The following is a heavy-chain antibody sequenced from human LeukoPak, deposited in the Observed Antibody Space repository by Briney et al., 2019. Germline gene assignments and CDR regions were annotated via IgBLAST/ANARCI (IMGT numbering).Heavy chain of an antibody. J-gene: IGHJ6*02. CDR1: GFTSGHIFTDYW. CDR2: INQDGSQT. D-gene: IGHD2-21*01. CDR3: AKDRGIAKSLFYYGMDA. V-gene: IGHV3-7*01. Sequence: GGSLRLSCVASGFTSGHIFTDYWMTWVRQVPGKGLEWVANINQDGSQTYYLDSVKGRLTISRDNSKKTLYLEMNSLRVEDTAIYYCAKDRGIAKSLFYYGMDAWGQGTTVSVS.